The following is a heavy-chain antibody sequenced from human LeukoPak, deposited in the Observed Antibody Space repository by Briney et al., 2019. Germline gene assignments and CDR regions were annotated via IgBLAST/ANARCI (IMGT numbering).Heavy chain of an antibody. CDR3: ARESGSVTSEVDFDY. Sequence: GGSLRLSCAASGFTFSSYWMSWVRQAPGKGLEWVATIRQDGSQKYYVDSVKGRFTISRDNAKNSLYLQMHSLRAEDTAVYYCARESGSVTSEVDFDYWGQGTLVTVSS. CDR1: GFTFSSYW. J-gene: IGHJ4*02. CDR2: IRQDGSQK. V-gene: IGHV3-7*01. D-gene: IGHD4-17*01.